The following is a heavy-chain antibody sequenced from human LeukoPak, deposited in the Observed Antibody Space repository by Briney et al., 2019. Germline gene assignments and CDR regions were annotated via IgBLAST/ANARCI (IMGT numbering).Heavy chain of an antibody. Sequence: GGSLRLSCAASGFTFSSYTMNWVRQAPGKGLEWVPSISSSGDYIYYADSLKGRFTISRDNAKNSLYLQMNSLRAEDTALYYCAKDIGFSSSVLGYWGQGTLVTVSS. J-gene: IGHJ4*02. CDR1: GFTFSSYT. D-gene: IGHD2-8*02. V-gene: IGHV3-21*04. CDR3: AKDIGFSSSVLGY. CDR2: ISSSGDYI.